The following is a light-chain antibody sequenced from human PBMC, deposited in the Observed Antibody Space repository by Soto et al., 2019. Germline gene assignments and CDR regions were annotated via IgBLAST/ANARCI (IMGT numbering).Light chain of an antibody. CDR1: QSVSSSY. CDR2: GAS. Sequence: EIVLTQSPGTLSLSPGERATLSCRASQSVSSSYLAWYQQKPGQAPRLLIYGASSRATGIPDRFSGSGSGTDFHLTISRLEPEDFAVYYCQQYGSSPWTFRQGTKVEIK. V-gene: IGKV3-20*01. CDR3: QQYGSSPWT. J-gene: IGKJ1*01.